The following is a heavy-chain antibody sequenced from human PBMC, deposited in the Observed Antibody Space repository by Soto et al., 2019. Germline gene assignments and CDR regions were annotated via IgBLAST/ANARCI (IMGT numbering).Heavy chain of an antibody. CDR2: ISYDGSNK. Sequence: LRLSCAASGFTFSSYGMHWVRQAPGKGLEWVAVISYDGSNKYYADSVKGRFTISRDNSKNTLYLQMNSLRAEDTAVYYCAKDLYYDFWSGLYYYGMDVWGQGTTVTVSS. CDR1: GFTFSSYG. J-gene: IGHJ6*02. V-gene: IGHV3-30*18. D-gene: IGHD3-3*01. CDR3: AKDLYYDFWSGLYYYGMDV.